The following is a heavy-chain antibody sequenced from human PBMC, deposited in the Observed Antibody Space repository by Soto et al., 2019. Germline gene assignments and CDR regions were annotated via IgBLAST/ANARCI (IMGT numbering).Heavy chain of an antibody. J-gene: IGHJ4*02. Sequence: QVQLVQSGAEVKKPGASVKVSCKASGYTFTSYGISWVRQAPGQGLEWMGWISAYNGNTNYAQKLQGRVTMTTDTATSTGYMELRSLRSDDPAVYYCAGYRSNPIRIDYWGQGTLVTVSS. CDR3: AGYRSNPIRIDY. D-gene: IGHD2-21*01. CDR1: GYTFTSYG. V-gene: IGHV1-18*01. CDR2: ISAYNGNT.